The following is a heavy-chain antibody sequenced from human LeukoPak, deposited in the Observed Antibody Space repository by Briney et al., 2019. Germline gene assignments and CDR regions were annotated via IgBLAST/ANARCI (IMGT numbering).Heavy chain of an antibody. CDR2: IYYTGST. D-gene: IGHD6-13*01. CDR3: ARGSKAAPGTFDY. CDR1: GGSISSYY. J-gene: IGHJ4*02. V-gene: IGHV4-59*01. Sequence: SETLSLTCTVSGGSISSYYWSWIRQPPGKGLEWIGYIYYTGSTDYNPSLKSRVAISVDTSKNPFSLKLSSVTAADTAVYYCARGSKAAPGTFDYWGQGTLVTVSS.